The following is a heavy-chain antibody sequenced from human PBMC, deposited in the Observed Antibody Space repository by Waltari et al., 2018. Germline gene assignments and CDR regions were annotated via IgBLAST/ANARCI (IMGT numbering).Heavy chain of an antibody. CDR1: GGTFSSYA. D-gene: IGHD4-17*01. V-gene: IGHV1-69*04. CDR3: ARAFYGDYVWATNWFDP. Sequence: QVQLVQSGAEVKKPGSSVKVSCKASGGTFSSYAISWVRQAPGQGLEWMGRIIPILGIANYAQKFQGRVTITADKSTSTAYMELSSLRSEDTAVYYCARAFYGDYVWATNWFDPWGQGTLVTVSS. J-gene: IGHJ5*02. CDR2: IIPILGIA.